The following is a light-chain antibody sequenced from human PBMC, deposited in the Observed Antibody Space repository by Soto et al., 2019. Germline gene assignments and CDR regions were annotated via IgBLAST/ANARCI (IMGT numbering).Light chain of an antibody. CDR2: GTS. Sequence: DIVLTQSPATLSLSPGERATLSCRASQRIATSYLGWCRRKPGHAPRLLIYGTSKRAADKPDRFSGSGSGTDFTLTISRLEYEKSAVYYCQQDGRSPRTFGQRTKV. CDR3: QQDGRSPRT. J-gene: IGKJ1*01. CDR1: QRIATSY. V-gene: IGKV3-20*01.